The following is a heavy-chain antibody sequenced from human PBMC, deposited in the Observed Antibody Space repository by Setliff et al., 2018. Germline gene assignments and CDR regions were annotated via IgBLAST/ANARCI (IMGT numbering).Heavy chain of an antibody. CDR3: ARGYYNFLSGYYTPYYFDY. D-gene: IGHD3-3*01. CDR1: DGSIRNYY. CDR2: IYYSGNT. Sequence: SETLSLTCTVSDGSIRNYYWSWIRQPPGKGLEWIGYIYYSGNTNYNPSLKSRVTISVDTSKNQFSLKLSSVTAADTAVYLCARGYYNFLSGYYTPYYFDYWGQGTLVTVSS. J-gene: IGHJ4*02. V-gene: IGHV4-59*01.